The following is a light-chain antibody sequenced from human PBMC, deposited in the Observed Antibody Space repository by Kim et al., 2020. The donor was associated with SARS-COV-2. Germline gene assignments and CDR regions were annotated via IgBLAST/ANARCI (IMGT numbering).Light chain of an antibody. J-gene: IGKJ2*03. CDR2: AAS. CDR3: QQSYSTPRS. V-gene: IGKV1-39*01. Sequence: SASVRHRVTLTGPARQSISSYLTGYPQKPGKAPKLLIYAASSLQSGVPSRFSSSGSGTDFTLSISSLQPEDFATYYCQQSYSTPRSFGQGTKLEI. CDR1: QSISSY.